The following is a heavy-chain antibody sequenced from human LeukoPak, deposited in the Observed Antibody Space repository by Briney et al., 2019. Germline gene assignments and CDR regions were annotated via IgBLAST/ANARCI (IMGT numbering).Heavy chain of an antibody. CDR3: ARASSDDTAMATPFAY. V-gene: IGHV1-69*06. Sequence: ASVKVSCKASGGTFSNYAINWVRQAPGQGLEWMGGITPIFGTANYVQKFQGRVTITVDKSTSTAYMELSRLRSEDTAIYYCARASSDDTAMATPFAYWGQGTLVTVSS. CDR1: GGTFSNYA. CDR2: ITPIFGTA. D-gene: IGHD5-18*01. J-gene: IGHJ4*02.